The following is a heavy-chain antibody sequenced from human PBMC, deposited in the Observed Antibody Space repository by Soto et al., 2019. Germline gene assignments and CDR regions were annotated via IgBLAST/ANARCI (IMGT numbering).Heavy chain of an antibody. Sequence: GVSLRLSCAASGLHFTTFCMSWVSKDTGKGPEWVSGISGSGTSTYYADSVKGRFTISRDNSKNILYLQMNSLRAEDTAVYYCAKTEQWLIAYFDYWGQGTLVTVSS. CDR1: GLHFTTFC. CDR2: ISGSGTST. J-gene: IGHJ4*02. V-gene: IGHV3-23*01. CDR3: AKTEQWLIAYFDY. D-gene: IGHD6-19*01.